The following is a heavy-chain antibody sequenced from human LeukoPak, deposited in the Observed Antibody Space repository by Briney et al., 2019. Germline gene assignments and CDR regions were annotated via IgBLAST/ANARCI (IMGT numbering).Heavy chain of an antibody. Sequence: SXKVSCKASGGTFSSYTISWVRQAPGQGLEWMGRIIPILGIANYAQKFQGRVTITADKSTSTACMELSSLRSEDTAVYYCARDNSSAAGDYWGQGTLVTVSS. J-gene: IGHJ4*02. CDR1: GGTFSSYT. D-gene: IGHD6-6*01. V-gene: IGHV1-69*04. CDR3: ARDNSSAAGDY. CDR2: IIPILGIA.